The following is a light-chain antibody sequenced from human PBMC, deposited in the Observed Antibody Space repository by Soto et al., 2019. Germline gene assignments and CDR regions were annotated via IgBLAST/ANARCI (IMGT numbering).Light chain of an antibody. CDR2: GAS. CDR3: HQYGTSPRT. V-gene: IGKV3-20*01. J-gene: IGKJ1*01. CDR1: QSVSSGS. Sequence: EIVLTQSPGTLSLSPGERATLSCRASQSVSSGSLAWYQQKPVQAPRRLISGASSRATGIPARFSGSGSGTDFTLTISRLEPEDFEVYDCHQYGTSPRTFGQGTKVEIK.